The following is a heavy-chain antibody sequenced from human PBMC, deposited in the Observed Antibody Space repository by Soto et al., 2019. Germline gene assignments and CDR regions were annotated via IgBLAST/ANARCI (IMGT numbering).Heavy chain of an antibody. CDR2: IYWDNDK. Sequence: QITLKESGPPLVKPTQSLTLTCSFSGFSLTTTGVGVGWIRQPPGKALEWLALIYWDNDKQYSPALKGRLRISKDTSKNQVVLTMTNMEPVDTATYFCVHSPTFNINIPLTTWFDSWGQGTLVTVSS. J-gene: IGHJ5*01. CDR1: GFSLTTTGVG. CDR3: VHSPTFNINIPLTTWFDS. V-gene: IGHV2-5*02. D-gene: IGHD3-22*01.